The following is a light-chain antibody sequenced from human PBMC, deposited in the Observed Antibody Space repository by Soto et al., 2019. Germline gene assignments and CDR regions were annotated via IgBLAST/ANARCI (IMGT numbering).Light chain of an antibody. V-gene: IGKV3-20*01. Sequence: ELVLTQSPGTLSLYPGESATLSCRASQSVTSNYIAWYQQKHGQAPRLLIYRASTRATGIPDRFSGSGSGTDLTITISRLEPEDGEVYHGQQYGTSPWTFGQGTKVDIK. CDR3: QQYGTSPWT. J-gene: IGKJ1*01. CDR2: RAS. CDR1: QSVTSNY.